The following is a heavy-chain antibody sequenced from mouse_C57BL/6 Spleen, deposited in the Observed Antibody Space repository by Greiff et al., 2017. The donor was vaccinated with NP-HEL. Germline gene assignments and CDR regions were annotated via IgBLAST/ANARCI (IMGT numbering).Heavy chain of an antibody. CDR2: IRSKSNNYAT. CDR1: GFSFNTYA. J-gene: IGHJ1*03. V-gene: IGHV10-1*01. CDR3: VRSPYDGSSYGYFDV. D-gene: IGHD1-1*01. Sequence: EVQGVESGGGLVQPKGSLKLSCAASGFSFNTYAMNWVRQAPGKGLEWVARIRSKSNNYATYYDDSVKDRFTISRDDSESMLYLQMNNLKTEDTAMYYCVRSPYDGSSYGYFDVWGTGTTVTVSS.